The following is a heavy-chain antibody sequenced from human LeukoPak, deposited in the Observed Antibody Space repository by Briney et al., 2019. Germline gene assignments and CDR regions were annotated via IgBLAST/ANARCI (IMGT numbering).Heavy chain of an antibody. J-gene: IGHJ4*02. Sequence: SETLSLTCAVYGGSFSGYYWSWIRQPPGKGLEWIGEINHSGSTNYNPSLKSRVTISVDTSKNQFPLKLSSVTAADTAVYYCARGKAANAIGIDYWGQGTLVTVSS. D-gene: IGHD2-15*01. V-gene: IGHV4-34*01. CDR2: INHSGST. CDR1: GGSFSGYY. CDR3: ARGKAANAIGIDY.